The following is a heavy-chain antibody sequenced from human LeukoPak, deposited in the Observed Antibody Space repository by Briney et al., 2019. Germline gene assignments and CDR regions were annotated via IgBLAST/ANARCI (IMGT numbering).Heavy chain of an antibody. D-gene: IGHD6-13*01. V-gene: IGHV3-21*01. CDR1: GFTFSSYS. CDR2: ISSSSSYI. J-gene: IGHJ4*02. Sequence: PGGSPRLSCAASGFTFSSYSMNWVRQAPGKGLEWVSSISSSSSYIYYADSVKGRFTISRDNAKNSLYLQMNSLRAEDTAVYYCARDSRYSRKYFDYWGQGTLVTVSS. CDR3: ARDSRYSRKYFDY.